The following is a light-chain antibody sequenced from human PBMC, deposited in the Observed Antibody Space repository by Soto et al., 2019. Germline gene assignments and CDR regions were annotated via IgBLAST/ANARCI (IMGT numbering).Light chain of an antibody. J-gene: IGLJ1*01. Sequence: QSALTQPASVSGSPGQSITISCTGTSRDIGTYNFVSWYQQHPGKAPKLMIYEVTSRPSGVPDRFSASKSGNTASLTISGLQPEDEADYYCQSYDSTLSARYVFGTGTKVTVL. V-gene: IGLV2-14*01. CDR1: SRDIGTYNF. CDR3: QSYDSTLSARYV. CDR2: EVT.